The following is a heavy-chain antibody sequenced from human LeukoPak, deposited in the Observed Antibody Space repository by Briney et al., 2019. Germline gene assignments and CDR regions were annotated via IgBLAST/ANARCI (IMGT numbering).Heavy chain of an antibody. J-gene: IGHJ5*02. Sequence: ASVKVSCKASGYTFTSYDINWVRQATGQGLEWMGWMNPNSGNTGYAQKFQGRVTMTRNTSISTAYMELSSLRSEDTAVYYCARGVGYCSGGSCYYTTVDNWFDPWGQGTLVTVSS. CDR2: MNPNSGNT. CDR3: ARGVGYCSGGSCYYTTVDNWFDP. D-gene: IGHD2-15*01. CDR1: GYTFTSYD. V-gene: IGHV1-8*01.